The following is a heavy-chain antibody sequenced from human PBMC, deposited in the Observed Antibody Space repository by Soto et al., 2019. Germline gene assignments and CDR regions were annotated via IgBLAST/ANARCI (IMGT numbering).Heavy chain of an antibody. CDR1: GGSIISGGYY. CDR2: TYYSGST. Sequence: SETLSLTCTVSGGSIISGGYYWTWIRQLPGRGLEWIGHTYYSGSTYSNPSLKSRVTMSLNTSENQFSLKLTSVTVEDTAVYYCVRDDFGLGIDYWGLGTLVTVSS. V-gene: IGHV4-31*03. CDR3: VRDDFGLGIDY. D-gene: IGHD1-26*01. J-gene: IGHJ4*02.